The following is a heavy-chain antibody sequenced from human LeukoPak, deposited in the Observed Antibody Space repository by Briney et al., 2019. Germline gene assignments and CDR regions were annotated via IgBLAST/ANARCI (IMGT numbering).Heavy chain of an antibody. CDR2: IYYTGST. CDR3: ARHGTSGSYYRYFDY. V-gene: IGHV4-59*01. CDR1: GGSMSTYY. Sequence: PSETLSLTCTVSGGSMSTYYWTWIRQPPGKGLEWIGFIYYTGSTNYNPSLKSRVTISVDTSKNQFSLKLSSVTAADTAVYYCARHGTSGSYYRYFDYWGQGTLVTVSS. J-gene: IGHJ4*02. D-gene: IGHD1-26*01.